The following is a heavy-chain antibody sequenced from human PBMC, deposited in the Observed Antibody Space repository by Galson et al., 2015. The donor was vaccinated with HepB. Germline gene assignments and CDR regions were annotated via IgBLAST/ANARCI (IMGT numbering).Heavy chain of an antibody. CDR3: AREGSDSSGFQYFDY. V-gene: IGHV4-59*01. CDR2: IYSRGSS. D-gene: IGHD6-19*01. CDR1: GGAISSYY. J-gene: IGHJ4*02. Sequence: ETLFLTCTVSGGAISSYYWSWIRQPPGKGLEWIGYIYSRGSSNYNPSLKSRVTLSVDTTKNQFSPKLSSVTATDTAVYYCAREGSDSSGFQYFDYWGQGTLVTVSS.